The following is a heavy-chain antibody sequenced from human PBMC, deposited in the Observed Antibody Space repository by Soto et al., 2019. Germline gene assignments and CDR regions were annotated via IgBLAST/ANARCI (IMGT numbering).Heavy chain of an antibody. D-gene: IGHD6-13*01. CDR2: ISNYNCNT. CDR1: GYTFSSYG. V-gene: IGHV1-18*01. J-gene: IGHJ3*02. CDR3: ARGPLGSSSWAVEI. Sequence: QLQLVQSGAEVKKLGASVKVSCKASGYTFSSYGISWVRQAPGQGLEWMGWISNYNCNTKYAQKLQGRVTMITDPSTSTAYMELRSLRSDDTAVYFCARGPLGSSSWAVEIWGQGTMVTVSS.